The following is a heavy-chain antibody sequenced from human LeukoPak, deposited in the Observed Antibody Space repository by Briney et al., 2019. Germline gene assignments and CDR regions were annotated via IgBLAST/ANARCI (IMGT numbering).Heavy chain of an antibody. CDR1: GYTFTGYY. J-gene: IGHJ4*02. CDR3: ARGNWNDRKFDY. CDR2: INPNSGGT. V-gene: IGHV1-2*04. D-gene: IGHD1-1*01. Sequence: ASVKVSCKASGYTFTGYYMHWVRQAPGQGLEWMGWINPNSGGTNYVQKFQGWVTMTRDTSISTAYMELSRLRSDDTAVYYCARGNWNDRKFDYWGQGTLVTVSS.